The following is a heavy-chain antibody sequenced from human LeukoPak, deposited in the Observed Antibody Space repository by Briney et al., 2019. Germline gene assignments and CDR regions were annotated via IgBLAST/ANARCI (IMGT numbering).Heavy chain of an antibody. CDR3: AVSTGYCSGGSCPLNFDY. J-gene: IGHJ4*02. CDR1: GGTFSSYA. CDR2: IIPIFGIA. D-gene: IGHD2-15*01. Sequence: ASVKVSCKASGGTFSSYAISWVRQAPGQVLEWMGRIIPIFGIANYAQKFQGRVTITADKSTSTAYMELSSLRSEDTAVYYCAVSTGYCSGGSCPLNFDYWGQGTLVTVSS. V-gene: IGHV1-69*04.